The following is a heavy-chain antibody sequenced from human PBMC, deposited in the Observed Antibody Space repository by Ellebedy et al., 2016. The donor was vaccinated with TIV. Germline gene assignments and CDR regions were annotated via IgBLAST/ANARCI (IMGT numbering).Heavy chain of an antibody. CDR3: AKDARSPLVSKPLLY. Sequence: GESLKISXAASGFTFSSYAMSWVRQAPGKGLEWVSAISGSGGSTYYADSVKGRFTISRDNSKNTLYLQMNSLRAEDTAVYYCAKDARSPLVSKPLLYWGQGTLVTVSS. CDR2: ISGSGGST. D-gene: IGHD1-26*01. J-gene: IGHJ4*02. CDR1: GFTFSSYA. V-gene: IGHV3-23*01.